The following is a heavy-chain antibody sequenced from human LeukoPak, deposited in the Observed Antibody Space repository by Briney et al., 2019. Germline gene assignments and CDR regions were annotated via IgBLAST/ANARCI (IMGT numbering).Heavy chain of an antibody. V-gene: IGHV4-59*07. Sequence: SDSLSLTCTASGCTISSYDWSWIRQAPGQGLEWIGYIYYSGSTNYNPALKSRVTISVDTSKNQFSLKLSSVTAADTAVYYCASGAGYGILDYWGQGTLVTVSS. CDR1: GCTISSYD. CDR2: IYYSGST. D-gene: IGHD5-18*01. CDR3: ASGAGYGILDY. J-gene: IGHJ4*02.